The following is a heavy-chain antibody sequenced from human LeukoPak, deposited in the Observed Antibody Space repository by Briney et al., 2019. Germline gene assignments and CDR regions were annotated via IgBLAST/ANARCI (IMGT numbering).Heavy chain of an antibody. Sequence: GGSLRLSCAASGFTFSSYWMSWVRQAPGKGLEWVAIIKQDGSEKYYVDSVKGRFTISRDNAKNSLYLQMNSLRAEDTAVYYCAREGGLEAFDIWGQGTMVTVSS. CDR2: IKQDGSEK. CDR1: GFTFSSYW. V-gene: IGHV3-7*01. D-gene: IGHD5-12*01. CDR3: AREGGLEAFDI. J-gene: IGHJ3*02.